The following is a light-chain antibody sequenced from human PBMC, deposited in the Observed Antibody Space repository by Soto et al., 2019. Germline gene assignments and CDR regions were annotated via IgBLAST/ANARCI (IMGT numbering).Light chain of an antibody. CDR2: EDR. CDR3: TSYTSNSTPV. Sequence: QSALTQPASVSGSPGQSITISCTGSSSDVGNYNLVSWYQQHPGKAPKLMIYEDRNRPSGVSNRFSGSKSGNTASLTISGLQAEDEADYYCTSYTSNSTPVFGTGTKVTVL. J-gene: IGLJ1*01. V-gene: IGLV2-14*02. CDR1: SSDVGNYNL.